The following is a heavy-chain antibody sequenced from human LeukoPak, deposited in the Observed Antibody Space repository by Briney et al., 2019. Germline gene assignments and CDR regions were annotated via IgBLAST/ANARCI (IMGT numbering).Heavy chain of an antibody. V-gene: IGHV3-21*01. CDR3: TRGAGTGWRFDS. Sequence: GGSLRLSCAASGFTFSSYSMNWVRQAPGKGLEWVSSISSSSSYIYYADSVKGRFTISRDNAKNSLYLQMNSLKADDTAVYYCTRGAGTGWRFDSWGQGTLVTVSS. J-gene: IGHJ4*02. CDR1: GFTFSSYS. CDR2: ISSSSSYI. D-gene: IGHD6-19*01.